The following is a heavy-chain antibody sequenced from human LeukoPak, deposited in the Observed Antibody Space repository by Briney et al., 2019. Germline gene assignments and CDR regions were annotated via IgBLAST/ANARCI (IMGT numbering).Heavy chain of an antibody. V-gene: IGHV3-13*01. CDR1: GFTLSNFA. Sequence: PGGSLRLSCAASGFTLSNFAMHWVRQATGKGLEWVSAIGTARDTFYPGSVKGRFTISRENAKNSLYLQMNNLRAEDTAVYYCARQMTPHGNFDYWGQGTLVTVSS. CDR3: ARQMTPHGNFDY. D-gene: IGHD1-26*01. J-gene: IGHJ4*02. CDR2: IGTARDT.